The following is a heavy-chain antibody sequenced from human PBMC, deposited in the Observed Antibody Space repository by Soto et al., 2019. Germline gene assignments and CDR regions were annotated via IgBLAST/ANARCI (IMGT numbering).Heavy chain of an antibody. CDR2: INHSGST. J-gene: IGHJ4*02. Sequence: QVQLQQWGAGLLKPSETLSLTCAVYGGSFSGYYWTWIRQPPGTGLEWIGEINHSGSTNYNPSLKSRVTISVDPANHQFSLKLTSGTAADTAVYYCARDKITGLFDYWGQGTLVTVSS. V-gene: IGHV4-34*01. CDR1: GGSFSGYY. CDR3: ARDKITGLFDY. D-gene: IGHD2-8*02.